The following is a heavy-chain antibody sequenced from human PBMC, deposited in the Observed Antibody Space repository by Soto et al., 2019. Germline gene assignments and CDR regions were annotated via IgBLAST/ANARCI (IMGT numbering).Heavy chain of an antibody. CDR3: ARGPGSSSWYRGYFDY. Sequence: QVQLQQWGAGLLKPSETLSLTCAVYGGSFSGYYWSWIRQPPGKELEWIGEINHSGSTNYNPSLKSRVTISVDTAKNQFSLKLSSVTAADTAVYYCARGPGSSSWYRGYFDYWGQGTLVTVSS. J-gene: IGHJ4*02. V-gene: IGHV4-34*01. CDR1: GGSFSGYY. CDR2: INHSGST. D-gene: IGHD6-13*01.